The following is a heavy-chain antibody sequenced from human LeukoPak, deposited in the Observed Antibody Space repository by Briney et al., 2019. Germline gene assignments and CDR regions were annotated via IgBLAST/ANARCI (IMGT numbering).Heavy chain of an antibody. CDR3: ARLAYGDKPHALGPNDY. CDR1: GCSISSSSYY. CDR2: IYYSGST. D-gene: IGHD4-17*01. Sequence: SETLSLTCTVSGCSISSSSYYWGWIRQPPGKGLEWIGSIYYSGSTYYNPSLKSRVTISVDTSKNQFSLKLSSVTAADTAVYYCARLAYGDKPHALGPNDYWGQGTLVTVSS. J-gene: IGHJ4*02. V-gene: IGHV4-39*01.